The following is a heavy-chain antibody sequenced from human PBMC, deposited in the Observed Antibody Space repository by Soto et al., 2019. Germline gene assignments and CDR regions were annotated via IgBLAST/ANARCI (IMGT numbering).Heavy chain of an antibody. CDR3: ARNGITGTFRAYLDYFDY. D-gene: IGHD1-20*01. CDR2: INPNSGGT. Sequence: ASVKVSCKASGYTFTSYGISWVRQAPGQGLEWMGWINPNSGGTNYAQKFQGWVTMTRDTSISTAYMELSRLRSDDTAVYYCARNGITGTFRAYLDYFDYWGQGTLVTVSS. CDR1: GYTFTSYG. V-gene: IGHV1-2*04. J-gene: IGHJ4*02.